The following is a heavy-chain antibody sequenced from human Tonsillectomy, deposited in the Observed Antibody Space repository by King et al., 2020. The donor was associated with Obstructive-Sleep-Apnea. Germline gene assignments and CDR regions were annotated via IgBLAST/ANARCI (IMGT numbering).Heavy chain of an antibody. D-gene: IGHD5-24*01. Sequence: QVQLQESGPGLVTPSGTLSLTCAVSGGSITSTNWWSWVRQPPGKGLRWIGEIHHSGSSNYNPSLKSRVTISVDKSKNQFSLKLSSVTAADTAVYYCARVTWRPYYYGMDVWGQGTTVTVSS. CDR2: IHHSGSS. CDR1: GGSITSTNW. CDR3: ARVTWRPYYYGMDV. J-gene: IGHJ6*02. V-gene: IGHV4-4*02.